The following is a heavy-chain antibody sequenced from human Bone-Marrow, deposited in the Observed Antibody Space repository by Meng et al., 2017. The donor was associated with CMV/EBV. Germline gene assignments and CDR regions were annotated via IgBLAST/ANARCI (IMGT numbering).Heavy chain of an antibody. CDR3: ARDRYCSSTSCYNNYYYSMDV. V-gene: IGHV3-21*05. Sequence: GGSLRLPCAASGFTFSSYSMSWVRQAPGKGLEWVSYISSSSSYIYYADSVKGRFTISRDNAKNSLYLQMNSLRAEDTAVYYCARDRYCSSTSCYNNYYYSMDVWGQGTTVTVSS. CDR2: ISSSSSYI. J-gene: IGHJ6*02. D-gene: IGHD2-2*02. CDR1: GFTFSSYS.